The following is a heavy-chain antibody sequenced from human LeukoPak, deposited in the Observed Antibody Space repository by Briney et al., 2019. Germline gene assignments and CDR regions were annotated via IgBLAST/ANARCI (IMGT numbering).Heavy chain of an antibody. V-gene: IGHV5-51*01. CDR1: GYSFTSYW. CDR3: ARARTTNYYGSGSHNWFDP. Sequence: GESLKISCKGSGYSFTSYWIGWVRQMPGKGLEWMGIIYPGDSDTRYSPSFQGQVTISADKSISTAYLQWSSLKASDTAMYYCARARTTNYYGSGSHNWFDPWGQGTLVTVSS. J-gene: IGHJ5*02. D-gene: IGHD3-10*01. CDR2: IYPGDSDT.